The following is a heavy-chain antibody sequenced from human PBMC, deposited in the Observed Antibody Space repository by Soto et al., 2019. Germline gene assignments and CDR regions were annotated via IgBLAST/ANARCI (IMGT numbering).Heavy chain of an antibody. V-gene: IGHV3-30*03. J-gene: IGHJ6*02. CDR2: ISYDGSNK. CDR1: GFTFSSYG. D-gene: IGHD2-2*01. CDR3: AVGYCSSTSCYAPRLYYYGMDV. Sequence: GGSLRFSCAASGFTFSSYGMHWVRQAPGKGLEWVAVISYDGSNKYYADSVKGRFTISRDNPKNTLYLQMNSLRAEDTAVYYCAVGYCSSTSCYAPRLYYYGMDVWGQGTTVTVSS.